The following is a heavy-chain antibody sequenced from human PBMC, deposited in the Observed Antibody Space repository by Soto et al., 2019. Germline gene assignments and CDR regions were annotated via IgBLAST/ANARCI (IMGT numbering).Heavy chain of an antibody. Sequence: PGGSLRLSCAASGFTFSSYGISWVRQAPGKGLEWVSRISGSGGSIDYADSVKGRFTISRDNSKKTLYLQMSSLRAEDTAIYYCAKGKGEYNYGLFDYWGQGT. CDR1: GFTFSSYG. CDR3: AKGKGEYNYGLFDY. CDR2: ISGSGGSI. D-gene: IGHD5-18*01. V-gene: IGHV3-23*01. J-gene: IGHJ4*02.